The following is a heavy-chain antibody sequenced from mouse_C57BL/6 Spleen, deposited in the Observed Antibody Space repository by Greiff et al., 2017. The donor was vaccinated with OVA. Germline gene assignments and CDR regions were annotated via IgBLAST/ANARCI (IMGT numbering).Heavy chain of an antibody. CDR3: ARRGYYGSSSFYAMDY. D-gene: IGHD1-1*01. J-gene: IGHJ4*01. CDR1: GYTFTSYW. CDR2: IDPSDSYT. Sequence: QVQLQQPGAELVKPGASVKLSCKASGYTFTSYWMQWVKQRPGQGLEWIGEIDPSDSYTNYNQKFKGKATLTVDTSSSTAYMQLSSLTSEDSAVYYCARRGYYGSSSFYAMDYWGQGTSVTVSS. V-gene: IGHV1-50*01.